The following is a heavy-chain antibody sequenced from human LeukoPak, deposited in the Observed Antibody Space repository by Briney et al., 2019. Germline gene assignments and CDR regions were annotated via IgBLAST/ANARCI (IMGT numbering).Heavy chain of an antibody. CDR1: GYSFNDFY. V-gene: IGHV1-2*02. Sequence: ASVKVSCKASGYSFNDFYMHWVRQAPGQGLEWMGWINPNSGDTDYAQKFQGRVTMTRDTSISTAYMELSRLRSDDTAVYYCARDMDSGPDLFDYWGRGTLVTVSS. J-gene: IGHJ4*02. CDR3: ARDMDSGPDLFDY. D-gene: IGHD1-26*01. CDR2: INPNSGDT.